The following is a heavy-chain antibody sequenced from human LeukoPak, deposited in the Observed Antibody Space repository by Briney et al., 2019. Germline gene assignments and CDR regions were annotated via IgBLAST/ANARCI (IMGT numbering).Heavy chain of an antibody. V-gene: IGHV1-69-2*01. Sequence: GASVKVSCKVYGYTFTDDYMHWVPQAPGKGLEWMGLADPKDGETAYAEKFQGRVTITADTSTDTVYMELTNLRSEDTALYYCATDRTGYSTSWYYFDYWGQGTLVTVSS. CDR3: ATDRTGYSTSWYYFDY. J-gene: IGHJ4*02. CDR1: GYTFTDDY. CDR2: ADPKDGET. D-gene: IGHD6-13*01.